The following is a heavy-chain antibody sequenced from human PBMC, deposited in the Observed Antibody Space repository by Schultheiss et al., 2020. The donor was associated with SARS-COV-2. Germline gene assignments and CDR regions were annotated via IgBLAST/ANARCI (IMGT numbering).Heavy chain of an antibody. CDR2: ISSSSSYT. D-gene: IGHD2-21*01. V-gene: IGHV3-21*01. Sequence: GGSLRLSCAASGFTFSSYWMHWVRQAPGKGLEWVSSISSSSSYTNYADSVKGRFTISRDNAKNSLYLQMNSLRAEDTAVYYCARDLLVIATSGFDPWGQGTLVTVSS. CDR1: GFTFSSYW. J-gene: IGHJ5*02. CDR3: ARDLLVIATSGFDP.